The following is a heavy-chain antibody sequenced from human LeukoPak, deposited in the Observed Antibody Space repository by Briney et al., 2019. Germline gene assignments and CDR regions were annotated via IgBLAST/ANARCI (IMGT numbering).Heavy chain of an antibody. D-gene: IGHD4-23*01. CDR1: GFTFSDYG. V-gene: IGHV3-30*02. Sequence: PGGSLRLSCEASGFTFSDYGMHWVRQAPGKGLEWVTFIRFDGSNKYYADSVKGRFTVSRDNSKNTLYLQMNSLRPEDTAVYYCAKKDYGGNKYYFDYWGQGTLVTVSS. CDR2: IRFDGSNK. J-gene: IGHJ4*02. CDR3: AKKDYGGNKYYFDY.